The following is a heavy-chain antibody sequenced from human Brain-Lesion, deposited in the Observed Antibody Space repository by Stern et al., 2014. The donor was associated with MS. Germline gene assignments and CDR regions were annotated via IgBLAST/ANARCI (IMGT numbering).Heavy chain of an antibody. J-gene: IGHJ6*02. V-gene: IGHV4-61*02. Sequence: QVQLQESGPGLVKPSQTLSLSCTVSGGSISSGGYYWSWIRQPAGKGLEWIGRIFNSGRTSYNPSLKRRVTISIDASKNQFSLRLNSMTAADTAVYYCARGRVVPGFQYYATDVWGQGTTVIVSS. D-gene: IGHD2-2*01. CDR3: ARGRVVPGFQYYATDV. CDR1: GGSISSGGYY. CDR2: IFNSGRT.